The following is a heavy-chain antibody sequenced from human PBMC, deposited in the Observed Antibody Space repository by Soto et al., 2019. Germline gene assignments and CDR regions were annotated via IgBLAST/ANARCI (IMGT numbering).Heavy chain of an antibody. Sequence: QVQLQESGPGLVKPSETLSLTCTVSGGSVSSGSYYWSWIRQPPGKGLEWIGYIYYSGSTNYNPSLQSRVTISVDTSKNQFSLKLSSVTAADTAVYYCARVTTGVGATTYPHYFDYWGQGTLVTVSS. V-gene: IGHV4-61*01. CDR2: IYYSGST. D-gene: IGHD1-26*01. J-gene: IGHJ4*02. CDR1: GGSVSSGSYY. CDR3: ARVTTGVGATTYPHYFDY.